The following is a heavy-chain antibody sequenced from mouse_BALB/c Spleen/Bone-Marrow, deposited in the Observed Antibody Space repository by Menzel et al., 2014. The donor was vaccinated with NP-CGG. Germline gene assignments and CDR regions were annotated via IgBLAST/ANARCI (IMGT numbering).Heavy chain of an antibody. CDR3: ARVRFYYDYAFAY. CDR2: IYPGSGST. D-gene: IGHD2-4*01. J-gene: IGHJ3*01. CDR1: GYNFTSYW. V-gene: IGHV1-55*01. Sequence: QVHLKQSGAELVKPGTSVKLSCKASGYNFTSYWINWVKLRPGQGLEWIGDIYPGSGSTNYNEKFKSKATLTVDTSSSTAYMQLSSLASEDSALYYCARVRFYYDYAFAYWGQGTLVTVSA.